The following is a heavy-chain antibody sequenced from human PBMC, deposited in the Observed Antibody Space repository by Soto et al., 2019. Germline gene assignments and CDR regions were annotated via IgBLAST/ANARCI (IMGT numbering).Heavy chain of an antibody. V-gene: IGHV4-31*03. CDR2: IYYSGRT. D-gene: IGHD6-6*01. Sequence: PSETLSLTCTVSGGSISSGGYYWSWIRQHPGNGLEWIGYIYYSGRTYYNPSLHSRVSIAVDTTENQFALKLTSVTAADTSVYYCARGSFSSSSSWFDPWGRGTLVTVSS. CDR3: ARGSFSSSSSWFDP. CDR1: GGSISSGGYY. J-gene: IGHJ5*02.